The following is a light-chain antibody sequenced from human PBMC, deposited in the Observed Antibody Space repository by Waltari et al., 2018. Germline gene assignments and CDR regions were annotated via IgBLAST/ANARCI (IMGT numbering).Light chain of an antibody. CDR2: DAS. CDR3: QQRSIWPPT. Sequence: EIVLTQSPATLSLSPGEGATLSCRASQSVSSSLAWIPQKPGQAPRLLIYDASIRATGMPARFSGSGSGTGFTLTISSLEPDDFAVYYCQQRSIWPPTFGRGTKLEMK. V-gene: IGKV3-11*01. J-gene: IGKJ2*01. CDR1: QSVSSS.